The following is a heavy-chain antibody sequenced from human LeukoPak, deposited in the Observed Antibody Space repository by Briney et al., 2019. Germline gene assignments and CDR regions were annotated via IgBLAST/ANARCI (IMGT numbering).Heavy chain of an antibody. CDR3: AGTYTPLYYFDY. CDR1: GFTFSSYW. CDR2: INHNGNVN. Sequence: PGGSLRLSCAASGFTFSSYWMNWARQAPGKGLEWVASINHNGNVNYYVDSVKGRFTISRDNSKNTLYLQMNSLRAEDTAVYYCAGTYTPLYYFDYWGQGTLVTVSS. J-gene: IGHJ4*02. V-gene: IGHV3-7*01.